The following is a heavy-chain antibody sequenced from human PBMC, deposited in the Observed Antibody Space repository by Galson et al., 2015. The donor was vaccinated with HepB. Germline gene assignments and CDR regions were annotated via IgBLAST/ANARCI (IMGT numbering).Heavy chain of an antibody. CDR3: ARGAGRTSDF. CDR2: MNQDGSDK. D-gene: IGHD1-26*01. V-gene: IGHV3-7*01. Sequence: SLRLSCAASGFTFSAYWMIWVRQAPGKGLEWVANMNQDGSDKYYVDSVKGRFTISRDNAKTSLYLQMNSLRVEDTAVYYCARGAGRTSDFWGQGTQATVSS. J-gene: IGHJ4*02. CDR1: GFTFSAYW.